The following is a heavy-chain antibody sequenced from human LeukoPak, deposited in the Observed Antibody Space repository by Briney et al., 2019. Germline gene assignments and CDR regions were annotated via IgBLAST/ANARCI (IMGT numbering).Heavy chain of an antibody. Sequence: GGPLRLSCAASGFTFSNKWMHWVRQGPGKGLVWVSRINGDGRTTSYADSVKGRFTVSRDNAENTLYLQMNSLRAEDTAVYYCVSWPHSGSYSWSAFDIWGQGTMVTVSS. D-gene: IGHD1-26*01. CDR1: GFTFSNKW. CDR2: INGDGRTT. CDR3: VSWPHSGSYSWSAFDI. J-gene: IGHJ3*02. V-gene: IGHV3-74*01.